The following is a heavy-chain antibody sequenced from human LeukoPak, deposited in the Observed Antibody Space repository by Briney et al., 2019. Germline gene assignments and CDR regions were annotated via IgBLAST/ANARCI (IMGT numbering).Heavy chain of an antibody. D-gene: IGHD2/OR15-2a*01. J-gene: IGHJ4*02. Sequence: SETLSLTCSVSVGSISSYYWSWIRQPPGKGPEWIGYSDKSGSTNYNPSLKSRVTISVDTSTNQFSLRLSSVTAADTAVYYCAADRNNRSWYYYWGQGILVTVSS. CDR2: SDKSGST. CDR3: AADRNNRSWYYY. CDR1: VGSISSYY. V-gene: IGHV4-59*08.